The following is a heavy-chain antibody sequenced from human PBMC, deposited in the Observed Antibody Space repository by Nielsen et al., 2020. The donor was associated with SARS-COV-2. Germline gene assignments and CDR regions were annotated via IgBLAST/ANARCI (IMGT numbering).Heavy chain of an antibody. V-gene: IGHV3-23*01. J-gene: IGHJ4*02. Sequence: GESLKISCAASGFTFSSYAMSWVRQAPGKGLEWVSAISDSGGSTYYADSVKGRFTISRDNSKNTLYLQMNSLRAEDTAVYYCAKEDYDYGDTDYWGQGTLVTVSS. CDR1: GFTFSSYA. D-gene: IGHD4-17*01. CDR2: ISDSGGST. CDR3: AKEDYDYGDTDY.